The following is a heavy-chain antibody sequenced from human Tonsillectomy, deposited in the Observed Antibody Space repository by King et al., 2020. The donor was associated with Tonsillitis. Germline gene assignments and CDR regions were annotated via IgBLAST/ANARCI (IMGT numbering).Heavy chain of an antibody. CDR3: ARDRYYTPGDYYYGMDV. CDR2: ISSSSSYI. J-gene: IGHJ6*02. CDR1: GFTFSSYS. Sequence: EQLVQSGGGLVKPGGSLRLSCAASGFTFSSYSMNWVRQAPGKGLEWVSSISSSSSYIYYAVSVKGRFTISRDNAKNSLYPQMNSLRAEDTAVYYCARDRYYTPGDYYYGMDVWGQGTTVTVSS. V-gene: IGHV3-21*01. D-gene: IGHD1-26*01.